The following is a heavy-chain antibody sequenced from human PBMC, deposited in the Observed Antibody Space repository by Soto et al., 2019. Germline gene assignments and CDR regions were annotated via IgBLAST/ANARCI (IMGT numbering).Heavy chain of an antibody. CDR3: ARGNDYVWGSYRY. CDR1: GASISSHY. V-gene: IGHV4-59*11. D-gene: IGHD3-16*02. CDR2: IYYSGST. J-gene: IGHJ4*02. Sequence: QVQLQESGPGLVKPSETLSLTCTVSGASISSHYWTWIRQPPGKGLEWIGYIYYSGSTNYNPSLKSRRTISVDTSKNQFSLKLNSVTAADTAVYYCARGNDYVWGSYRYWGQGTLVTVSS.